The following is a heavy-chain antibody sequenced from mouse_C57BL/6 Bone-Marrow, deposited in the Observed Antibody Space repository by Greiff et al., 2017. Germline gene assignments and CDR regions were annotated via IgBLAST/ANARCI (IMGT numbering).Heavy chain of an antibody. CDR2: IYPGSGST. CDR1: GYTFTSYW. J-gene: IGHJ2*01. Sequence: QVQLKQPGAELVKPGASVKMSCKASGYTFTSYWITWVKQRPGQGLEWIGDIYPGSGSTNYNDKFKSKATLTVDTTSSTAYMQRSSLTSEDSEVYYCARTGTSDYWGQGTTLTVSS. V-gene: IGHV1-55*01. D-gene: IGHD4-1*01. CDR3: ARTGTSDY.